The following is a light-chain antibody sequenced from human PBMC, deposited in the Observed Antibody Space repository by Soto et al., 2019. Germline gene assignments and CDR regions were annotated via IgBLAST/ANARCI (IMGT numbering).Light chain of an antibody. CDR3: QQYNDWPRRLT. CDR1: RSIGSY. J-gene: IGKJ4*01. Sequence: EVVLTQSPVTLSLSPGDRATLSCRASRSIGSYLAWYQQRPGQAPRLLIYDASIRATGVPARFSGSGSGAAYTLTISSLEPEDFAVYYCQQYNDWPRRLTFGGGTKVEIK. V-gene: IGKV3-11*01. CDR2: DAS.